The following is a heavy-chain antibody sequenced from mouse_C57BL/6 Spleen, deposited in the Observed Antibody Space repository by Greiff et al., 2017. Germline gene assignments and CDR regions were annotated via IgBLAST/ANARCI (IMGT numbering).Heavy chain of an antibody. D-gene: IGHD2-3*01. J-gene: IGHJ1*03. Sequence: VQLQQPGAELVKPGASVKLSCKASGYTFTSYWMQWVKQRPGQGLEWIGEIDPSDSYTNYNQKFKGKATLTVDTSSSTAYMQLSSLTSEDSAVYYCARKGIYDGYGYFDVWGTGTTVTVSS. CDR3: ARKGIYDGYGYFDV. V-gene: IGHV1-50*01. CDR2: IDPSDSYT. CDR1: GYTFTSYW.